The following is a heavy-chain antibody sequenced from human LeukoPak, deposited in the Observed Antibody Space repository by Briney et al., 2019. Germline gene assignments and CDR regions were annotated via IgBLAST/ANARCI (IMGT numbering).Heavy chain of an antibody. CDR2: IYHSGST. Sequence: SETLSLTCTVSGYSISSGYYWGWIRQPPGKGLEWIGSIYHSGSTYYNPSLKSRVTISVDTAKNQFSLKVTSVTAADTAAYYCARDAHCTGVSCYSPYNWFDPWGQGTLVTVSS. CDR1: GYSISSGYY. CDR3: ARDAHCTGVSCYSPYNWFDP. V-gene: IGHV4-38-2*02. D-gene: IGHD2-15*01. J-gene: IGHJ5*02.